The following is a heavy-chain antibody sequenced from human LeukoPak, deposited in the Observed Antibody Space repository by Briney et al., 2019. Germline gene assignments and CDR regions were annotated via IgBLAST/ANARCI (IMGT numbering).Heavy chain of an antibody. Sequence: GGSLRLSCAASGFTFSSYSMNWVRQAPGKGLEWVSSISSSSSYIYYADSVKGRFTISRDNSKNTLYLQMNSLRAEDTAVYYCATKNYLDAFDIWGQGTMVTVSS. D-gene: IGHD1-7*01. CDR2: ISSSSSYI. CDR3: ATKNYLDAFDI. CDR1: GFTFSSYS. J-gene: IGHJ3*02. V-gene: IGHV3-21*04.